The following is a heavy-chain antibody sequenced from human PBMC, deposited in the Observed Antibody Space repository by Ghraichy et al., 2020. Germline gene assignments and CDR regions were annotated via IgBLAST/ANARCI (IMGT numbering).Heavy chain of an antibody. CDR2: LNIDGTTV. D-gene: IGHD1-14*01. CDR1: GFSFTDYW. V-gene: IGHV3-74*01. Sequence: GSLRLSCAASGFSFTDYWMHWVRQTPGRGLEWVSHLNIDGTTVNYADSVKGRFTISRDNAKNTMYLQMVSLTVEDTAVYYCVRSYKDGLRHFDYWGQGTLVTVSS. J-gene: IGHJ4*02. CDR3: VRSYKDGLRHFDY.